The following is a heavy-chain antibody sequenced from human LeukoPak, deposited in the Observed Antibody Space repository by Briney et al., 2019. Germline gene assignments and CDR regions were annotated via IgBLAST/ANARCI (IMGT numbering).Heavy chain of an antibody. V-gene: IGHV3-7*03. Sequence: GGSLRLSCAASGFTFSTFWMSWVRQAPGKGLELVANINHDGDDKYYVDSMKGRFTISRDNAKNSLYLQMSNLRAEDTAVYYCARRIHYYHSGGYLFDLWGQGTLVTVSS. D-gene: IGHD3-22*01. CDR2: INHDGDDK. CDR3: ARRIHYYHSGGYLFDL. J-gene: IGHJ4*02. CDR1: GFTFSTFW.